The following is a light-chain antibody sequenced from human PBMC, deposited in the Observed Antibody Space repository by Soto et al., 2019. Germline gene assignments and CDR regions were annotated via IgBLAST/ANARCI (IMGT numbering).Light chain of an antibody. CDR3: QQYNNWPRT. CDR2: GAS. V-gene: IGKV3-15*01. J-gene: IGKJ1*01. CDR1: QNVYNK. Sequence: EIEMTQAPANPSVSPGERDTLSCLASQNVYNKLAWYQHKPGQAPRLLISGASTGATGVPPRFSGSGSGTEFTLTISSLQSEDFAVYYCQQYNNWPRTFGQGTKVDIK.